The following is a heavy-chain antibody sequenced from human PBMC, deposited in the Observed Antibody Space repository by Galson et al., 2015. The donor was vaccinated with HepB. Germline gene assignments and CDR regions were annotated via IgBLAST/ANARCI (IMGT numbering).Heavy chain of an antibody. CDR1: GDSVSSNTVT. CDR3: VRVRSGNFDD. D-gene: IGHD6-19*01. V-gene: IGHV6-1*01. Sequence: CAISGDSVSSNTVTWNWIRQSPSRGLEWLGRTYYRSKWSNDYAVSVKSRITINPETSKNQLSLQLNSVTPDDTAVYYCVRVRSGNFDDWVQGTLVTVSS. J-gene: IGHJ4*02. CDR2: TYYRSKWSN.